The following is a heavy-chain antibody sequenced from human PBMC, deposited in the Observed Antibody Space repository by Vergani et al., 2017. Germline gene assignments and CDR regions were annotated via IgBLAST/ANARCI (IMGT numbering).Heavy chain of an antibody. V-gene: IGHV1-2*04. Sequence: QVQLVQSGAEVKKPGASVKVSCKASGYTFTGYYMHWVRQAPGQGLEWMGWINPNSGGTNYAQKFQGWVTMTRDTSISTAYMELSRLRSDDTAVYYCARGRTMVRGVAKWNWFDPWGQGTLVTVSS. CDR1: GYTFTGYY. J-gene: IGHJ5*02. CDR3: ARGRTMVRGVAKWNWFDP. D-gene: IGHD3-10*01. CDR2: INPNSGGT.